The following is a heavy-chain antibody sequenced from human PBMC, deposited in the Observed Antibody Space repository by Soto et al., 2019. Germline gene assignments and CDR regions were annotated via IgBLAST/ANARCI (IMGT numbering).Heavy chain of an antibody. Sequence: GGSLRLSCAASGFTFSNYWMHWVRQAPGKGLVWVSRINSDGSGTTYADSVKGRFTISRDNAKNTLYLQINSLTADDTAIYYCVRGWIPDQHVGYLQFWGQGTLVTVSS. V-gene: IGHV3-74*01. J-gene: IGHJ4*02. CDR3: VRGWIPDQHVGYLQF. CDR2: INSDGSGT. CDR1: GFTFSNYW. D-gene: IGHD1-26*01.